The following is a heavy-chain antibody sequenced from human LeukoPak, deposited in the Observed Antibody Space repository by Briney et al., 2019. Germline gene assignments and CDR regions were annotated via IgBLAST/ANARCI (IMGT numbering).Heavy chain of an antibody. Sequence: QSGGSLRLSCVASGFTFSTYWMTWVRQAPGKGLEWVANIKQGGSEKYYVDSVKGRFTISRDNAKNSLYLQMNGLRAEDTAVYYCAKTQERATTSCFDYWGQGTLVTVSS. CDR1: GFTFSTYW. D-gene: IGHD1-26*01. CDR2: IKQGGSEK. V-gene: IGHV3-7*03. CDR3: AKTQERATTSCFDY. J-gene: IGHJ4*02.